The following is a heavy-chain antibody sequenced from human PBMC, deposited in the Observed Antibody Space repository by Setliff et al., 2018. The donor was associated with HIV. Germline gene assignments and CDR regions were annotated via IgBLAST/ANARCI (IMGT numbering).Heavy chain of an antibody. J-gene: IGHJ4*02. V-gene: IGHV3-21*04. D-gene: IGHD3-22*01. CDR3: AKTYYYDSSGYYYFDS. CDR1: GFTFRNYK. Sequence: GGSLRLSCAASGFTFRNYKFNWVRQAPGRGLEWVSSISIGSGGAIDYADSVQGRFTISRDNSKNSLYLQMNGLRVEDTAVYYCAKTYYYDSSGYYYFDSWGQGTLVTVSS. CDR2: ISIGSGGAI.